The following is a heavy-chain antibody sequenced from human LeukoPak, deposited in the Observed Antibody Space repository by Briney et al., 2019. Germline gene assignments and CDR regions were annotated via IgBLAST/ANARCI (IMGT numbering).Heavy chain of an antibody. CDR3: AGLIKPGWFDP. D-gene: IGHD1-14*01. V-gene: IGHV4-39*01. Sequence: SETLSLTCTVSGASISSSTDYWGWIRQPPGKGLEWIANIYYSGSTYYNPSLKSRVTISVDTSKNQFSLKLSSVTAADTAVYYCAGLIKPGWFDPWGQGTLVTVSS. CDR2: IYYSGST. CDR1: GASISSSTDY. J-gene: IGHJ5*02.